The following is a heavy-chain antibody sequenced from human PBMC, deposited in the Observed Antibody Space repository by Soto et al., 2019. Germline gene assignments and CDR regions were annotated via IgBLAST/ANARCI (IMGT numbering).Heavy chain of an antibody. J-gene: IGHJ3*02. CDR1: GYTFTSYG. V-gene: IGHV1-18*01. CDR3: VGATPRSGAFDI. D-gene: IGHD3-10*01. Sequence: GASVKVSCKASGYTFTSYGISWVRQAPGQGLEWMGWISAYNGNTNYAQKLQGRVTMTTDTSTSTAYMELSSLRSEDTAVYYCVGATPRSGAFDIWGQGTMVTVSS. CDR2: ISAYNGNT.